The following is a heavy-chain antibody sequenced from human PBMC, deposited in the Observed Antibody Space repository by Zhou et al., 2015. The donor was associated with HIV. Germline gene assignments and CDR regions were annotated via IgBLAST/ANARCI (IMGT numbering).Heavy chain of an antibody. D-gene: IGHD5-18*01. V-gene: IGHV1-8*01. J-gene: IGHJ4*02. CDR1: GYTFTSYD. Sequence: QVQLVQSGAEVKKPGASVKVSCKASGYTFTSYDINWVRQATGQGLEWMGWMNPNSGNTGYAQKFQGRVTMTRNTSISTAYMELSSLRSEDTAVYYCARTKVGGYSYATFGEDWGQGTLVTVSS. CDR2: MNPNSGNT. CDR3: ARTKVGGYSYATFGED.